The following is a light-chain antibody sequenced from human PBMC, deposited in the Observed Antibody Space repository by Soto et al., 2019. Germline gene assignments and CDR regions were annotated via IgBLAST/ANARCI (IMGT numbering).Light chain of an antibody. J-gene: IGKJ4*01. CDR1: QDISNH. CDR3: QQYNSYPVS. V-gene: IGKV1-16*02. Sequence: DIQMTQSPSSLSASVGDRVTITCRASQDISNHLAWFQQKPGKAPKSLISAASSLQSGVPSKFCGSGSATDFTLTISSLQPEDFATYYCQQYNSYPVSFGGGTKVEIK. CDR2: AAS.